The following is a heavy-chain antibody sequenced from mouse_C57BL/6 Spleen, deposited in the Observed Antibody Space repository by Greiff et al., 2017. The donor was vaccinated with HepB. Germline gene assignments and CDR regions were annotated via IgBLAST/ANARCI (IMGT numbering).Heavy chain of an antibody. Sequence: EVQLVESGGGLVQPGGSMKLSCVASGFTFSNYWMNWVRQSPEKGLEWVAQIRLKSDNYATHYAESVKGRFTISRDDSKSSVYLQMNNLRAEDTGIYYCTGEDYGSSPDYWGQGTTLTVSS. J-gene: IGHJ2*01. CDR2: IRLKSDNYAT. CDR3: TGEDYGSSPDY. V-gene: IGHV6-3*01. CDR1: GFTFSNYW. D-gene: IGHD1-1*01.